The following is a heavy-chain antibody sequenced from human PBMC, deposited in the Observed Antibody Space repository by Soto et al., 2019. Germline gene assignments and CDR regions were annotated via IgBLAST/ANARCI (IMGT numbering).Heavy chain of an antibody. J-gene: IGHJ5*02. CDR1: GFTFSDYY. Sequence: GGSLRLSCAASGFTFSDYYMSWIRQAPGKGLEWVSYISSSGSTIYYADSVKGRFTISRDNAKNSLYLQMNSLRAEDTAVYYCAREVSSIAARDWFDPWGQGTLVTVSS. D-gene: IGHD6-6*01. CDR2: ISSSGSTI. CDR3: AREVSSIAARDWFDP. V-gene: IGHV3-11*01.